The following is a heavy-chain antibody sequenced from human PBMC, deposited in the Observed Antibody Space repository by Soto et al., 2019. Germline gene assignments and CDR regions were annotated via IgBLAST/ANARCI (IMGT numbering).Heavy chain of an antibody. CDR3: ARVSWREKYGMDV. J-gene: IGHJ6*02. CDR2: ITFSGNTV. V-gene: IGHV3-11*01. Sequence: GGSLRLSCAASGFTFSDSYMSWIRQAPGKGLEWISYITFSGNTVYYADSLKGRFTISRDNAKNSLYLQMNRLRAEDTAVYYCARVSWREKYGMDVWGQGXRSPSP. CDR1: GFTFSDSY.